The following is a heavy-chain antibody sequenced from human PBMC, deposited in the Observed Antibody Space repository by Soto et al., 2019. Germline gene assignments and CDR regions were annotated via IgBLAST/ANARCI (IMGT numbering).Heavy chain of an antibody. CDR2: ISYSGNT. CDR3: ATRRITTYHFDR. Sequence: SETLSLTCTVSGDSISSGGYYWSWIRRHPGKGLEWIGYISYSGNTYYNPSLKSRISISVDTSKNQFSLRLSSVTAADTAVYYCATRRITTYHFDRWGQGTLVTVSS. D-gene: IGHD3-22*01. V-gene: IGHV4-31*03. CDR1: GDSISSGGYY. J-gene: IGHJ4*02.